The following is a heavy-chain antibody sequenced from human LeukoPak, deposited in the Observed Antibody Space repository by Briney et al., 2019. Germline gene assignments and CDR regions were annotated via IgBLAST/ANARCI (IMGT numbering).Heavy chain of an antibody. CDR3: ARGPVRILTGYAFDY. CDR2: INHSGST. CDR1: GGSFSGYY. D-gene: IGHD3-9*01. Sequence: PSETLSLTCAVYGGSFSGYYWSWIRQPPGKGLEWIGEINHSGSTNYNPSLKSRVTISVDTSKNQFSLKLSSVTAADTAVYYCARGPVRILTGYAFDYWGQGTLVTVSS. J-gene: IGHJ4*02. V-gene: IGHV4-34*01.